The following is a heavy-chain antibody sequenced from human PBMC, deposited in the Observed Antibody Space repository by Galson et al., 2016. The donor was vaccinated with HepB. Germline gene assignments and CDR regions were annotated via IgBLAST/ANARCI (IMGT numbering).Heavy chain of an antibody. CDR2: ITSSSSYI. CDR3: AKDRGDYIWGTYRYTLDAFDV. V-gene: IGHV3-21*01. CDR1: GFTFNTYN. Sequence: SLRLSCAASGFTFNTYNMNWVRQTPGKGLELVSSITSSSSYIHYTDSVKGRFTISRDNAKNSLYLQMNSLRAEDTAIYYCAKDRGDYIWGTYRYTLDAFDVWGQGTMVAVSS. D-gene: IGHD3-16*02. J-gene: IGHJ3*01.